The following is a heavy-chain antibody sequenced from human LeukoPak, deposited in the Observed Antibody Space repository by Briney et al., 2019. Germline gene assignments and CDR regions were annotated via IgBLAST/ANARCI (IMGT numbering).Heavy chain of an antibody. CDR2: ISAGGDIT. V-gene: IGHV3-23*01. Sequence: SGGSLGLSCAASGFTFRTFPMGWVRQAPGKGLEWVSAISAGGDITFYSDSVRGRFTISRDNSKETLYLQMNSLRAEDTALYYCAKSLFTSAHGSGRAFDIWGQGTMVTVSS. J-gene: IGHJ3*02. CDR3: AKSLFTSAHGSGRAFDI. CDR1: GFTFRTFP. D-gene: IGHD3-10*01.